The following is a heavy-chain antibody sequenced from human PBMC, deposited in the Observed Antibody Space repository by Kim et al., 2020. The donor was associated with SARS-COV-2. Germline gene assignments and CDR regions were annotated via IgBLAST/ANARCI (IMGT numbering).Heavy chain of an antibody. V-gene: IGHV3-23*01. CDR2: VSGSGGAT. Sequence: GGSLRLSCAASGFTLSNYAMNWVRQAPGKGLQWVSTVSGSGGATYYVDSVKGRFTILRDNSKNTLSLQMNSLRVEDTASYYCAKDFSAGMDVWAKGPRSPSP. CDR1: GFTLSNYA. CDR3: AKDFSAGMDV. J-gene: IGHJ6*02.